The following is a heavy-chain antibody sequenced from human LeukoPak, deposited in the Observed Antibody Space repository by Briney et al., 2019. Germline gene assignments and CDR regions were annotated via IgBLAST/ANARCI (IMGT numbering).Heavy chain of an antibody. CDR2: LSGNGGST. V-gene: IGHV3-23*01. D-gene: IGHD4-17*01. CDR3: AKSRRLYGDFIDY. CDR1: GFTFSSYC. Sequence: GGSLRLSCAASGFTFSSYCMNWVRQAPGRGLEWVSTLSGNGGSTYYADSVKGRSTISRDNSKNTLYLQMNSLKGEDTAVYYCAKSRRLYGDFIDYWGQGTLVTVSS. J-gene: IGHJ4*02.